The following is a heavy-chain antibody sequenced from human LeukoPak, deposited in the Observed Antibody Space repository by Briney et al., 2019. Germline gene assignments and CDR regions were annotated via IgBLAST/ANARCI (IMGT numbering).Heavy chain of an antibody. CDR2: IYYSGST. CDR3: ARRNYDILTGYPVDFDY. D-gene: IGHD3-9*01. V-gene: IGHV4-39*01. Sequence: SETLSLTCTVPGGSISSSSYYWGWIRQPPGKGLEWIGSIYYSGSTYYNPSLKSRVTISVDTSKNQFSLKLSSVTAADTAVYYCARRNYDILTGYPVDFDYWGQGTLVTVSS. J-gene: IGHJ4*02. CDR1: GGSISSSSYY.